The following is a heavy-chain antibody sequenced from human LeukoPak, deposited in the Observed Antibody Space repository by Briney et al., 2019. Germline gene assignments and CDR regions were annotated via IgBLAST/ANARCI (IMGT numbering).Heavy chain of an antibody. CDR1: GFSFSTYH. D-gene: IGHD7-27*01. J-gene: IGHJ4*02. CDR3: ATGRPHWAFDF. CDR2: ISSGSSAI. Sequence: AGSLRLSCAASGFSFSTYHRNWVRQAPGKGLEWVSYISSGSSAIYYTDSVKGRFTISRDNAKSSLYLQMNSLRDEDTATYYCATGRPHWAFDFWGQGTLVTVSS. V-gene: IGHV3-48*02.